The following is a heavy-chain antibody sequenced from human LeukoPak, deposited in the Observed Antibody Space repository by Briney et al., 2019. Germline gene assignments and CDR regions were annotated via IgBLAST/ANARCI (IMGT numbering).Heavy chain of an antibody. V-gene: IGHV4-59*01. J-gene: IGHJ6*02. CDR3: ARDRQWLTSGESYYYGMDF. CDR1: GGSISSYY. CDR2: IYYSGST. Sequence: PSETLSLTCTVSGGSISSYYWSWIRQPPGKGLEWIGYIYYSGSTNYNPSLKSRVTISVDTSKNQFSLKLRSVTAADTAVYYCARDRQWLTSGESYYYGMDFWGQGTTVTVSS. D-gene: IGHD6-19*01.